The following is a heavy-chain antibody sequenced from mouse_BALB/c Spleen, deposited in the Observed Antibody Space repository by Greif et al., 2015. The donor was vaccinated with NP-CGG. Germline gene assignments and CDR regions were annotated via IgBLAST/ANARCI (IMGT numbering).Heavy chain of an antibody. V-gene: IGHV5-6-3*01. CDR1: GFTFSSYG. CDR3: AGNYDGFAY. CDR2: INSNGGST. D-gene: IGHD2-4*01. J-gene: IGHJ3*01. Sequence: EVQLVESGGGLVQPGGSLKLSCAASGFTFSSYGMSWVRQTPDKRLELVATINSNGGSTYYPGGVKGRFTISRDNAKYTLYLQMSSLKSEDTAMYYCAGNYDGFAYWGQGTLVTVSA.